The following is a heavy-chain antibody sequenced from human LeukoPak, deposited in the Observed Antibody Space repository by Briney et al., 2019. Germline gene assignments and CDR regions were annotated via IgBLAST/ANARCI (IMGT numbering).Heavy chain of an antibody. CDR2: IYPGDSDT. Sequence: GESLKISCKGSGYSFTSYWIGWVRQMPGKGLEWMGIIYPGDSDTRYSPSFQGQVTISADKSISTAYLQWNSLKASDTAMYYCARVPGRRDGYNFVDYWGQGTLVTVSS. CDR1: GYSFTSYW. D-gene: IGHD5-24*01. V-gene: IGHV5-51*01. CDR3: ARVPGRRDGYNFVDY. J-gene: IGHJ4*02.